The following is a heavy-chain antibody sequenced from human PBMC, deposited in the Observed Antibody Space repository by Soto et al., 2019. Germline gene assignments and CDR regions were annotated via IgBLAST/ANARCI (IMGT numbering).Heavy chain of an antibody. Sequence: LSLTCSVSGDSVSSDRYFWTWIRQPPGKGLEWIAYISYTGDTNYNPSLKSRVTISVDTSRNQFSLTLTSVTAADTAVYFCARIVVGATVDLWGQGSLVTVSS. CDR3: ARIVVGATVDL. V-gene: IGHV4-61*01. D-gene: IGHD1-26*01. CDR1: GDSVSSDRYF. CDR2: ISYTGDT. J-gene: IGHJ5*02.